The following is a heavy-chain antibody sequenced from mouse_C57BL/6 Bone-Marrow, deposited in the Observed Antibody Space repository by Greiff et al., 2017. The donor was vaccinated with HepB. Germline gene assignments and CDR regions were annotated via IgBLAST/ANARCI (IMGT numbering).Heavy chain of an antibody. J-gene: IGHJ1*03. D-gene: IGHD1-1*01. CDR1: GYTFTSYW. Sequence: QVQLQQPGAELVKPGASVKLSCKASGYTFTSYWMQWVKQRPGQGLEWIGEIDPSDSYTNYNQKFKGKATLTVDTYSSTAYMQLSSLTSEDSAVYYCARITFDVWGTGTTVTVSS. V-gene: IGHV1-50*01. CDR2: IDPSDSYT. CDR3: ARITFDV.